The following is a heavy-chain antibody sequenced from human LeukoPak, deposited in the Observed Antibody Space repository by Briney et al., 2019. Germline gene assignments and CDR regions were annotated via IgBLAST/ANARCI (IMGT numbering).Heavy chain of an antibody. Sequence: GGSLRLSCAASGFXFSSYSINWVRRAPGKGLEWVSSISSSSSYIYYADSVKGRFTISRDNARNSLYLQMNSLRAEDTAVYYCARVGDGYNSDAFDIWGQGTLVTVSS. CDR2: ISSSSSYI. D-gene: IGHD5-24*01. V-gene: IGHV3-21*01. J-gene: IGHJ3*02. CDR1: GFXFSSYS. CDR3: ARVGDGYNSDAFDI.